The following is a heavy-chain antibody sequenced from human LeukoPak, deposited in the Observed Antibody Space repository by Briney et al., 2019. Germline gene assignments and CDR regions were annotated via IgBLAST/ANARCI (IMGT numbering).Heavy chain of an antibody. CDR2: ISSSSSYI. CDR3: ARSDLEGGLDY. D-gene: IGHD3-16*01. Sequence: GGSLRLSCAASGFTFSSYSMSWVRQAPGKGLEWVSSISSSSSYIYYADSVKGRFTISRDNAKNSLYLQMNSLRAEDTAVYYCARSDLEGGLDYWGQGTLVTVSS. CDR1: GFTFSSYS. V-gene: IGHV3-21*01. J-gene: IGHJ4*02.